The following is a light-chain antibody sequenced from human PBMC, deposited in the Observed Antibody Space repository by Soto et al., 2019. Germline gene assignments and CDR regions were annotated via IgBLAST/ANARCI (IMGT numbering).Light chain of an antibody. Sequence: DIQMTQSPSSLSASVGDRVTITCRASQSISNSLNWYQQKPGKAPKPLIFAASNLPSGVPSRFSGSGSGTEFTLTISSLQPEDFGTYYCQQSYSSPLMYTFGQGTMLEIK. J-gene: IGKJ2*01. CDR1: QSISNS. CDR3: QQSYSSPLMYT. CDR2: AAS. V-gene: IGKV1-39*01.